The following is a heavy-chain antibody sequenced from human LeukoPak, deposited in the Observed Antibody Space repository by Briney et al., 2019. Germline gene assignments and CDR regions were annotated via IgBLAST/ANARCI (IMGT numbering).Heavy chain of an antibody. V-gene: IGHV4-4*07. CDR1: GGSISSDY. D-gene: IGHD2-8*02. CDR3: VRAAEVLLSENHGAFDI. J-gene: IGHJ3*02. Sequence: SETLSLTCTVSGGSISSDYWSWIRQPAGKGLEWIGRIYTSGSTNYNPSLKSRVTMSVDTSKNQFSLKLSSVTAADTAVYYCVRAAEVLLSENHGAFDIWGQGTMVTVSS. CDR2: IYTSGST.